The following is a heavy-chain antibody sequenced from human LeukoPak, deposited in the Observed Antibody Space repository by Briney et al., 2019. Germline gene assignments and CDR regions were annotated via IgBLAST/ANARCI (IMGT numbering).Heavy chain of an antibody. Sequence: SVKVSCKXSGGTFSSYAISWVRQAPGQGLEWMGGIIPIFGTANYAQKFQGRVTIATDESTSTAYMELSSLRSEDTAVYYCAGRAVAYYYDSSGYAPTDYWGQGTLVTVSS. CDR3: AGRAVAYYYDSSGYAPTDY. CDR2: IIPIFGTA. CDR1: GGTFSSYA. V-gene: IGHV1-69*05. D-gene: IGHD3-22*01. J-gene: IGHJ4*02.